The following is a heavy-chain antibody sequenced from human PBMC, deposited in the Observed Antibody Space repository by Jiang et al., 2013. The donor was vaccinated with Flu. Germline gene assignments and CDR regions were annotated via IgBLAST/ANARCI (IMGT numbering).Heavy chain of an antibody. CDR1: GGSISSSDYY. Sequence: LLKPSETLSLTCTVSGGSISSSDYYWGWIRQPPGKGLEWIGSIYYSGSTSYNPSLKSRVTISVDTSKNQFSLKLSSVTAADTAVYYCARQWFGEFSTEFDYWGQGTLVTVSS. D-gene: IGHD3-10*01. CDR2: IYYSGST. V-gene: IGHV4-39*01. CDR3: ARQWFGEFSTEFDY. J-gene: IGHJ4*02.